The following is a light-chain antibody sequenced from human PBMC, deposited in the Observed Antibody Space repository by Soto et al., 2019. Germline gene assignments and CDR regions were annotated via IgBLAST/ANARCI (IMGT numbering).Light chain of an antibody. CDR3: QQSYINKAWT. CDR1: ESVNTD. V-gene: IGKV3-15*01. Sequence: EMVMMHSPATLSVSPGGRSTLSCMAGESVNTDLAWYQQKPGQAPRILIYGPSTRATGIPVSFTGSGSGTDFTLTLTNLQHEDFATYYCQQSYINKAWTFGQGTKVDNK. J-gene: IGKJ1*01. CDR2: GPS.